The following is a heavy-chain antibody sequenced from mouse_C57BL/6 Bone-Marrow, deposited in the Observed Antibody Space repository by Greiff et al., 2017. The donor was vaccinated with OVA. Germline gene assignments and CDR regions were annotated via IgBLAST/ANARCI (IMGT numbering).Heavy chain of an antibody. V-gene: IGHV1-82*01. Sequence: QVQLKESGPELVKPGASVKISCKASGYAFTSSWMNWVKQRPGKGLEWIGRIYPGDGDTNYNGKFKGKATLTADKSSSTAYMQLSSLTSEDSAVYFGARPSRGYGSSYYSMDYWGQGTSVTVSS. CDR3: ARPSRGYGSSYYSMDY. J-gene: IGHJ4*01. D-gene: IGHD1-1*01. CDR2: IYPGDGDT. CDR1: GYAFTSSW.